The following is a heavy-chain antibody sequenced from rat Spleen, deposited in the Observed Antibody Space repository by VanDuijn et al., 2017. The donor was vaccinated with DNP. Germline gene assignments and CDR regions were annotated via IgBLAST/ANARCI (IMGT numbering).Heavy chain of an antibody. CDR2: ITYDGSNT. J-gene: IGHJ2*01. CDR1: GFTFSDHN. V-gene: IGHV5-7*01. Sequence: EVQLVESGGGLVQPGRSLIISCTASGFTFSDHNMAWVRQAPKKGLEWVATITYDGSNTYYRDSVRGRFTISRDDAKNSLYLQMNSLRSEDTATYYCTRQLGLDYWGQGVMVTVSS. D-gene: IGHD5-1*01. CDR3: TRQLGLDY.